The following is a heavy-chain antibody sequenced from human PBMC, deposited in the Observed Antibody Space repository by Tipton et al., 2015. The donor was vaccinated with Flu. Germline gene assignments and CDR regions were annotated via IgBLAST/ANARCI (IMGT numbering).Heavy chain of an antibody. CDR1: GGSISSYY. J-gene: IGHJ5*02. CDR3: ARDSPYSDTAMAP. Sequence: TLSLTCTVSGGSISSYYWSWIRQPPGKGLEWIGYIYYSGSTNHNPSLKSRVTISVDTSKNQFSLKLSSVTAADTAVYYCARDSPYSDTAMAPWGQGTLVTVSS. D-gene: IGHD5-18*01. V-gene: IGHV4-59*01. CDR2: IYYSGST.